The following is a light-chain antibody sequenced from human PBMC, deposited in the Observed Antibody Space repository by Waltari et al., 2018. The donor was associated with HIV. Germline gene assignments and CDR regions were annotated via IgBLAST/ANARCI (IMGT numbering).Light chain of an antibody. CDR3: CSYARSSTRI. J-gene: IGLJ2*01. V-gene: IGLV2-23*02. CDR1: SSDLGSYNL. CDR2: EVS. Sequence: QSALTQPASLSGTPGQSITIPCNGTSSDLGSYNLVSWYQQHPGKAHKLLIYEVSKRPSEVSNRFSGSKSGNTASLTISGLQAEDEADYYCCSYARSSTRIFGGGTKLTVL.